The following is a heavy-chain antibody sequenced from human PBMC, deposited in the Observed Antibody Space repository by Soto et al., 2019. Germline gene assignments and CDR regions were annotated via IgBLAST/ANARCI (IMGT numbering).Heavy chain of an antibody. V-gene: IGHV3-23*01. CDR2: ISGSGGCT. D-gene: IGHD6-19*01. J-gene: IGHJ4*02. CDR1: GFTFSTYA. Sequence: EVQLLESGGGLVQPGGSLRLSCAASGFTFSTYAMSWVRQAPGKGLEWVSAISGSGGCTYYADSVKGRFTISRDNSKNTLYLQMNCLRAEDTAVYYCAKDPRIGIAVAGVFDYWGQGTLVTVSS. CDR3: AKDPRIGIAVAGVFDY.